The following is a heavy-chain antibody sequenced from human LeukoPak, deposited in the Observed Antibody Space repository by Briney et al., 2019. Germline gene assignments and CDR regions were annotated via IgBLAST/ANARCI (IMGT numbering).Heavy chain of an antibody. J-gene: IGHJ6*03. CDR1: GFTFRDYG. V-gene: IGHV3-30*02. CDR3: AKDPGERVSGVHMDV. Sequence: GGSLRLSCAASGFTFRDYGMHWVRQATGKGREWVAFIWSDAKNRFYGDSVKGRFTISRDNPKNMLYLQMDSLRLEDTAVYYCAKDPGERVSGVHMDVWGKGTTVIVSS. D-gene: IGHD2-21*01. CDR2: IWSDAKNR.